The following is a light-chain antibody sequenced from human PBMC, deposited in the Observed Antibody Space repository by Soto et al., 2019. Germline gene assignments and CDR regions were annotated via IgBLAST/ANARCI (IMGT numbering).Light chain of an antibody. Sequence: DIQMTQSPSSLSASVGDRVTITCQASQDISNYLNWYQQKPGKAPKLLIYDASNLETGVPSRFSGSGSGTDFTFNISSLQPEDIATYYCQQYDNLYTFGQGTKLEIK. CDR3: QQYDNLYT. J-gene: IGKJ2*01. V-gene: IGKV1-33*01. CDR2: DAS. CDR1: QDISNY.